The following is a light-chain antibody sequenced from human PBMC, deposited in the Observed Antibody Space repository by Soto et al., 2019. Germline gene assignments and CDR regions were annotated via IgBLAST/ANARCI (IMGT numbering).Light chain of an antibody. CDR1: ESVSTN. J-gene: IGKJ1*01. V-gene: IGKV3-15*01. CDR3: PQYSIWRT. CDR2: GES. Sequence: EIEMTQYPATLSLAPGERFTLSCRASESVSTNLAWYQQKAGQAPSLLIYGESTRATGIPARFSGSGSGTEFTLTISGLQSEDFAVYYCPQYSIWRTVGQGTKVEIK.